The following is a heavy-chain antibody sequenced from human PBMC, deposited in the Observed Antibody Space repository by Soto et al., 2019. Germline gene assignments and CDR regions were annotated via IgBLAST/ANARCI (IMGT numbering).Heavy chain of an antibody. CDR1: GGSFSGYD. CDR2: INHSGST. D-gene: IGHD3-3*01. CDR3: AXLGRVYYDFWSGRLRAHGMGV. J-gene: IGHJ6*02. Sequence: SETLSLTCAVYGGSFSGYDWSWIRQPPGKGLECIGEINHSGSTNCNASLKCRVTISVDTSKNQFSVKLSSEPAAETAVYYCAXLGRVYYDFWSGRLRAHGMGVWCQGIRVTVSS. V-gene: IGHV4-34*01.